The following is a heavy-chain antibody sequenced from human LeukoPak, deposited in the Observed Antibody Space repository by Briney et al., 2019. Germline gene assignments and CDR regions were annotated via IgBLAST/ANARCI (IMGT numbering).Heavy chain of an antibody. Sequence: GGSLRLSCAASGFTFSDYYMSWIRQAPGKGLEWVSYISSSGSAIYYADSVKGRFTISRDNAKNSLYLQMNSLRAEDTAVYYCARDFSAYYYDSSGYADAFDIWGQGTMVTVSS. CDR2: ISSSGSAI. V-gene: IGHV3-11*01. CDR1: GFTFSDYY. D-gene: IGHD3-22*01. J-gene: IGHJ3*02. CDR3: ARDFSAYYYDSSGYADAFDI.